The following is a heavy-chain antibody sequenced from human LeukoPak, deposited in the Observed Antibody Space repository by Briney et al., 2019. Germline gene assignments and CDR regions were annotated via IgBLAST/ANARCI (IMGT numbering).Heavy chain of an antibody. D-gene: IGHD1-1*01. V-gene: IGHV5-51*01. J-gene: IGHJ6*02. CDR2: IYPGDSDT. CDR1: GYSFTSYW. CDR3: ARQTEGKYYYYYGMDV. Sequence: GESLKISCKGSGYSFTSYWIGWVRQMPGKGLEWMGMIYPGDSDTRYSPSFQGQVTISADKSISTAYLQWSSLKASDTAIYYCARQTEGKYYYYYGMDVWGQGTTVTVSS.